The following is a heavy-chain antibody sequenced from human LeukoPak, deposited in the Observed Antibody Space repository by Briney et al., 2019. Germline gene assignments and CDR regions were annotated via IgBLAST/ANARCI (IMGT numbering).Heavy chain of an antibody. D-gene: IGHD4-23*01. CDR3: ARRLHRNSENYFDY. CDR2: IYYSGST. Sequence: SETLSLTCTVSGGSISSYYWSWIRQPPGKGLEWIGYIYYSGSTNYNPSLKSRVSISVDTSKNQFSLKLSSVTAADTAVYYCARRLHRNSENYFDYWGQGTLVTVSS. J-gene: IGHJ4*02. CDR1: GGSISSYY. V-gene: IGHV4-59*01.